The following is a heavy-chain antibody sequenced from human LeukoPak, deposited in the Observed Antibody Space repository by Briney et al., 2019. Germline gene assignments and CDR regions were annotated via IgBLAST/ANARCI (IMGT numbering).Heavy chain of an antibody. CDR3: ARDQRVTGRPDIDY. J-gene: IGHJ4*02. CDR1: GFTFSNYA. CDR2: STYDGSNK. V-gene: IGHV3-30*02. D-gene: IGHD6-6*01. Sequence: PGGSLRLSCAASGFTFSNYAMYWVRQAPGKGLEWVAFSTYDGSNKDYADSVKGRFTISRDNSKNTLYLQMNSLRAEDTAVYYCARDQRVTGRPDIDYWGQGTLVIVSS.